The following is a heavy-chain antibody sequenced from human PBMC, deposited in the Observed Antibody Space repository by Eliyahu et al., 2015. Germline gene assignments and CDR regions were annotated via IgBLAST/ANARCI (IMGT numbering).Heavy chain of an antibody. J-gene: IGHJ4*02. V-gene: IGHV2-5*04. CDR2: IRWNGDE. Sequence: QITLKESGPTLVKPTQTLMLTCTYSGFSLSTKDVNVGWIRQPPGRALEWLALIRWNGDEHYSPSLNSRLTITKDTSKNQVVLTLTNMDPVDTGTYFCARDLNWVLDYWGQGILVTVSS. D-gene: IGHD7-27*01. CDR1: GFSLSTKDVN. CDR3: ARDLNWVLDY.